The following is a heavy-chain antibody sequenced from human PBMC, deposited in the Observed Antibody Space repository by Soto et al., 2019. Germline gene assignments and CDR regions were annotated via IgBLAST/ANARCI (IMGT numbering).Heavy chain of an antibody. Sequence: PSETLSLTCTVSGDSISSDYYHWTWIRQSPGKGLEWIGYIHPSGSILYNPSLKSRVTISVDTSKNQFSLHLTSVTAADTAVYFCAREDDGGDSLDVWGQGTTVTVSS. D-gene: IGHD2-21*02. J-gene: IGHJ6*02. CDR1: GDSISSDYYH. CDR2: IHPSGSI. CDR3: AREDDGGDSLDV. V-gene: IGHV4-30-4*08.